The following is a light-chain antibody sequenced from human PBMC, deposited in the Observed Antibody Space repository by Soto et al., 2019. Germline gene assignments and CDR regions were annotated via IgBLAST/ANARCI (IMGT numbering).Light chain of an antibody. CDR2: GAS. Sequence: EIVLTQSPGTLSLSPGERATLSCRASQSVPSNYLAWYHQKPGQAPRLLIYGASTRATGIPDRFSGSGSGTDFTLTINRLEPEEFAVYYCQQSRSAITFGQGTRVDIK. CDR1: QSVPSNY. CDR3: QQSRSAIT. V-gene: IGKV3-20*01. J-gene: IGKJ5*01.